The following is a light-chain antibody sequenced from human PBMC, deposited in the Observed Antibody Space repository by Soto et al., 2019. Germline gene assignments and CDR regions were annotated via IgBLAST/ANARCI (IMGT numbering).Light chain of an antibody. CDR2: ATN. CDR3: LTWDNNLNGLV. J-gene: IGLJ2*01. V-gene: IGLV1-44*01. CDR1: PSNLAINA. Sequence: QSVLTQSPSASGTPGQRVTISCSGSPSNLAINAVLWYQHVPGTAPKPLNDATNQRPSGVPERFPGSKSGTSDSLAISGLQSEDEADHYCLTWDNNLNGLVFGGGTKRTVL.